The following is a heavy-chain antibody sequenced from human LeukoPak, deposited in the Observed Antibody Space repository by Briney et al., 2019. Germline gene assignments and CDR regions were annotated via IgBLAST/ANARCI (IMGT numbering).Heavy chain of an antibody. CDR3: GRDHDGKDY. V-gene: IGHV3-7*01. J-gene: IGHJ4*02. CDR1: GFTFSRYW. CDR2: INQDGGDK. Sequence: PGGSLRLSCAASGFTFSRYWMSWVRQAPGKGLEWVANINQDGGDKYHADSVKGRFTISRDNAKNALYLQMNSLRAEDTAVYYCGRDHDGKDYWGQGTLVTVSS.